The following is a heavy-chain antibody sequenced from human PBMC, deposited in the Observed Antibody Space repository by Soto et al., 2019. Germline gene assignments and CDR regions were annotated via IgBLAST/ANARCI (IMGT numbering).Heavy chain of an antibody. Sequence: GGSLRLSCAASGFTFSSYGMHWVRQAPGKGLEWVAVISYDGSNKYYADSVKGRFTISRDNSKNTLYLQMNSLRAEDTVVYYCAKEAWELLMAAEYFQHWGQGTLVTVSS. V-gene: IGHV3-30*18. CDR1: GFTFSSYG. D-gene: IGHD1-26*01. J-gene: IGHJ1*01. CDR3: AKEAWELLMAAEYFQH. CDR2: ISYDGSNK.